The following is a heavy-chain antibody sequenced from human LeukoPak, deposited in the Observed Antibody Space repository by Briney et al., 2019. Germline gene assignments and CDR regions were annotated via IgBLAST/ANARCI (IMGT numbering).Heavy chain of an antibody. V-gene: IGHV3-23*01. CDR1: GFSFSSYS. D-gene: IGHD4-23*01. CDR2: ISGRSDGP. Sequence: GGSLRLSCAASGFSFSSYSMHWVRQAPGKGLEWVSSISGRSDGPYYEDSVKGRFTTSRDNSKSTMYLQINNVRAEDAAVYYCAKDPLNYGGHYFDNWGQGTRVTVSS. CDR3: AKDPLNYGGHYFDN. J-gene: IGHJ4*02.